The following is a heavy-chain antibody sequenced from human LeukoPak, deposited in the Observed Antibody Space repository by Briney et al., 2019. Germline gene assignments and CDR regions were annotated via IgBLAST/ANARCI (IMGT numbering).Heavy chain of an antibody. CDR3: ARRIREGYCSGGSCFSFGY. V-gene: IGHV3-48*01. CDR2: ISISSNTI. Sequence: GGCLRLSCAASGFSFSSYGMNWVRQAPGKGLEWVSHISISSNTIYYADSVKGRFTISRDNAKNSLYLQMNSLRAEDAAVYYCARRIREGYCSGGSCFSFGYWGQGTLVTVSS. CDR1: GFSFSSYG. D-gene: IGHD2-15*01. J-gene: IGHJ4*02.